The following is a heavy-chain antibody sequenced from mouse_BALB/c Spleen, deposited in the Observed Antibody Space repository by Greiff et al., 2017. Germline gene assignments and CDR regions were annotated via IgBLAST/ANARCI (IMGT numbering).Heavy chain of an antibody. CDR1: GFNIKDYY. CDR3: ARFDGYYHYFDY. D-gene: IGHD2-3*01. CDR2: IDPENGNT. Sequence: EVQLQQSGAELVRPGALVKLSCKASGFNIKDYYMHCVKQRPEQGLEWIGWIDPENGNTIYDPKFQGKASITADTSSNTAYLQLSSLTSEDTAVYYCARFDGYYHYFDYWGQGTTLTVSS. V-gene: IGHV14-1*02. J-gene: IGHJ2*01.